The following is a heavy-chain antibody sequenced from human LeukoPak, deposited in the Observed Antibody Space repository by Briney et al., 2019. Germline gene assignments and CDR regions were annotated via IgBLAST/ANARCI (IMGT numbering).Heavy chain of an antibody. V-gene: IGHV3-48*03. CDR2: ISSSGSTT. D-gene: IGHD3-3*01. CDR3: ARDDYDFWSGYSRRGVFDY. Sequence: PGGSLRLSCAASGFSFSSYEMNWVRQSPGKGLEWISYISSSGSTTYYADSVKGRFTISRDNAKNSLYPQMNSLRAEDTAVYYCARDDYDFWSGYSRRGVFDYWGQGTLVTVSS. J-gene: IGHJ4*02. CDR1: GFSFSSYE.